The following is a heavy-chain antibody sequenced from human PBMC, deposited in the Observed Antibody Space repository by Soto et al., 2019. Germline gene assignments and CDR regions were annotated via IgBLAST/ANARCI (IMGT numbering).Heavy chain of an antibody. J-gene: IGHJ6*02. CDR3: AKDVLRFLEWLAFYGMDV. V-gene: IGHV3-30*18. CDR2: ISYDGSNK. CDR1: GFTFSSYG. Sequence: GGSLRLSCADSGFTFSSYGMHWVRQAPGKGLEWVAVISYDGSNKYYADSVKGRFTISRDNSKNTLYLQMNSLRAEDTAVYYCAKDVLRFLEWLAFYGMDVWGQGTTVTVSS. D-gene: IGHD3-3*01.